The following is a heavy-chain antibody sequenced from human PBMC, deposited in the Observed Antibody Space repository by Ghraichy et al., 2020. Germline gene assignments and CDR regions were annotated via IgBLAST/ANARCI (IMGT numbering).Heavy chain of an antibody. CDR3: AKDFTPVWLNWFDP. CDR2: ISGSGGST. J-gene: IGHJ5*02. CDR1: GFTFSSYA. D-gene: IGHD5-24*01. Sequence: GESLNISCAASGFTFSSYAMSWVRQAPGKGLEWVSAISGSGGSTYYADSVKGRFTISRDNSKNTLYLQMNSLRAEDTAVYYCAKDFTPVWLNWFDPWGQGTLVTVSS. V-gene: IGHV3-23*01.